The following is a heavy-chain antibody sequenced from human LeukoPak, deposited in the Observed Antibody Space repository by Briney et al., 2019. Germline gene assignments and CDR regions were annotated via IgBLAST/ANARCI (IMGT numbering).Heavy chain of an antibody. Sequence: GGSLRLSCAASGFTFSSYSMNWVRQAPGKGLEWVSSISSSGSFISYPDSVKGRFTISRDNAKNALFLQMNSLRTEDTAVYYCARVGCRGGSCSSRGDYYYGMDVWGQGTTVTVSS. D-gene: IGHD2-15*01. J-gene: IGHJ6*02. V-gene: IGHV3-21*01. CDR1: GFTFSSYS. CDR2: ISSSGSFI. CDR3: ARVGCRGGSCSSRGDYYYGMDV.